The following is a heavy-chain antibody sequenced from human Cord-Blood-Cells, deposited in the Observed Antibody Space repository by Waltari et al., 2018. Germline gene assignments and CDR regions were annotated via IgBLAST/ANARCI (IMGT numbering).Heavy chain of an antibody. CDR1: GFTFSSYN. CDR2: ISSSSSYI. CDR3: ARDRDSSSWFDY. J-gene: IGHJ4*02. V-gene: IGHV3-21*01. D-gene: IGHD6-13*01. Sequence: EVQLVESGGGLVKPGGSLRLSCAASGFTFSSYNMNWVRQAPGKWLEWVSSISSSSSYIYYADSVKGRFTISRDNAKNSLYLQMNSLRAEDTAVYYCARDRDSSSWFDYWGQGTLVTVSS.